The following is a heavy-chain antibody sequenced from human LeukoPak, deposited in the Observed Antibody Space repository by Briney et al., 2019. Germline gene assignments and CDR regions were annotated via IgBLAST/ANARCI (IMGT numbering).Heavy chain of an antibody. V-gene: IGHV3-20*04. CDR3: ARGYGSGEDGDY. J-gene: IGHJ4*02. Sequence: PGGSLRLSCAASGFTFDDYVMSWVRQAPGKGLEWVSGINWNGGSTGYADSVKGRFTIHRDNVKNSLYLQMSSLRAEDTALYYCARGYGSGEDGDYWGQGTLVSVSS. CDR1: GFTFDDYV. CDR2: INWNGGST. D-gene: IGHD3-10*01.